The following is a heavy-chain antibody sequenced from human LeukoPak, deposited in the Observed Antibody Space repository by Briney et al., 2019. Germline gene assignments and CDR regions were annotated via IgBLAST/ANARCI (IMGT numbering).Heavy chain of an antibody. CDR2: IYYSGST. CDR3: ARFSGSGSGFDP. J-gene: IGHJ5*02. D-gene: IGHD6-19*01. Sequence: SETLSLTCTVSGGSFSSGSYYWSWIRQPPGTGLEWIGYIYYSGSTNYNPSLKSRVTISADTSKNQFSLKLSSVTAADTAVYYCARFSGSGSGFDPWGQGTLVTVSS. V-gene: IGHV4-61*01. CDR1: GGSFSSGSYY.